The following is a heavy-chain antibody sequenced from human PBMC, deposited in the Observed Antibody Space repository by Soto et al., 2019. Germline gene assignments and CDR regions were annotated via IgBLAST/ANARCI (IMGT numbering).Heavy chain of an antibody. Sequence: GVSLRLSCAASGLTFSRYTMHWVRQAPGKGLEWVAVISYDGNNKYYADSVKGRFTISRDNSKNTLSLQMNSLRPEDTAVYYCARFRSERPFDYWGQGTMVTVYS. CDR2: ISYDGNNK. CDR3: ARFRSERPFDY. CDR1: GLTFSRYT. J-gene: IGHJ4*02. V-gene: IGHV3-30-3*01.